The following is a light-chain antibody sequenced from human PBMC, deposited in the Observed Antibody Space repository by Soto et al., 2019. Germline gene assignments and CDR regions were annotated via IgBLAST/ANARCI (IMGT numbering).Light chain of an antibody. CDR2: EVT. CDR1: SSDVGGYNY. Sequence: QSALTQPPSASGSPGQSVTISCTGTSSDVGGYNYVSWYQQHPGKVPKLMIYEVTNRPSGVSNRFSGSKSVNTASLTISGLQAEDEADYYCSSYTSSRTYVFGTGTKVTVL. V-gene: IGLV2-14*01. CDR3: SSYTSSRTYV. J-gene: IGLJ1*01.